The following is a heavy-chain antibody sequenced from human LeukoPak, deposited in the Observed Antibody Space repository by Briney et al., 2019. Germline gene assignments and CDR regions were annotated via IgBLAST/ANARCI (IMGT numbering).Heavy chain of an antibody. CDR2: ITWSNGEI. Sequence: PGGSLRLSCAASGLTFDVYAVHWVRQAPGKGLEWVSGITWSNGEIAYADSVKGRFTISRDNAKMYLQTNSLRTEDTAVYYCAKSLRNGSGWASDYWGQGTLVTVSS. CDR3: AKSLRNGSGWASDY. J-gene: IGHJ4*02. CDR1: GLTFDVYA. D-gene: IGHD6-19*01. V-gene: IGHV3-9*01.